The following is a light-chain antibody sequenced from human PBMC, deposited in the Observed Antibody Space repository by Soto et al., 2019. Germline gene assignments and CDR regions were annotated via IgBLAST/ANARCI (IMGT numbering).Light chain of an antibody. J-gene: IGLJ1*01. Sequence: QSVLTQPPSASGTPGQRVTISCSGSSSNIGSNTVNWYKQLPGTAPKLLIYSNNQRPSGVPDRFSGSKSGTSASLAISGLQSEDDADYYCAAWADSLNGYVFGTGTKLTVL. CDR2: SNN. V-gene: IGLV1-44*01. CDR1: SSNIGSNT. CDR3: AAWADSLNGYV.